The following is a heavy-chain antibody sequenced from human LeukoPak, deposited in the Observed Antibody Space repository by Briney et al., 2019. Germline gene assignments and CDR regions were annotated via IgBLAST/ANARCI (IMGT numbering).Heavy chain of an antibody. D-gene: IGHD3-10*01. CDR2: IYYSGRT. CDR1: GGSISSGDYY. V-gene: IGHV4-30-4*01. J-gene: IGHJ4*02. Sequence: SQTLSLTCTVSGGSISSGDYYWSWIRQPPGKGLEWIGYIYYSGRTYYNPSLQSRVTISVDTSENQFSLKLNSVTAADTAVYCCARGPIGDDDYWGQGTLVTVSS. CDR3: ARGPIGDDDY.